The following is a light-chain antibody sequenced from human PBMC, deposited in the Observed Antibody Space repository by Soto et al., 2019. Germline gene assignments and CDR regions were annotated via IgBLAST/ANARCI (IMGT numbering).Light chain of an antibody. Sequence: DIMLTQSPATLSLSPGERATLSFRASQSVSNSLAWYQQKPGQAPRLLMYDVSNRATGTPARFSGSGSGTHFTLTISSLEPEDFVVYYCQQRANWPLTFGGGTKVDNK. J-gene: IGKJ4*01. CDR3: QQRANWPLT. CDR2: DVS. CDR1: QSVSNS. V-gene: IGKV3-11*01.